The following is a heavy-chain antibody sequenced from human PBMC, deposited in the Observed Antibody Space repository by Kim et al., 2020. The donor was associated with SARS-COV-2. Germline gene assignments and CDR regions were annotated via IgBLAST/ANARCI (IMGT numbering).Heavy chain of an antibody. J-gene: IGHJ3*01. CDR1: GFIFSDFN. V-gene: IGHV3-21*01. CDR3: AREWSYSSGSYYPDAFD. D-gene: IGHD3-10*01. CDR2: ISGTSVYI. Sequence: GGSLRLSCAASGFIFSDFNMNWVRHVPGKGLECVASISGTSVYINYADSVKGRFSISRDNVRETLYLHMNSLRSDDTAVYFCAREWSYSSGSYYPDAFD.